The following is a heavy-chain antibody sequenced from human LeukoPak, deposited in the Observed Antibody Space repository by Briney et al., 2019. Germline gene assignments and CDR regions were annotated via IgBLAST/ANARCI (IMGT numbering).Heavy chain of an antibody. J-gene: IGHJ6*03. CDR2: INHSGST. D-gene: IGHD6-13*01. CDR3: ARGIAAFGTYYYYYMDV. V-gene: IGHV4-34*01. CDR1: GGSFSGYY. Sequence: SETLSLTCAVYGGSFSGYYWSWIRQPPGKGLEWIGEINHSGSTNYNPSLKSRVTISVDTSKNQFSLKLSSVTAADTAVYYCARGIAAFGTYYYYYMDVWGKGTTVTVSS.